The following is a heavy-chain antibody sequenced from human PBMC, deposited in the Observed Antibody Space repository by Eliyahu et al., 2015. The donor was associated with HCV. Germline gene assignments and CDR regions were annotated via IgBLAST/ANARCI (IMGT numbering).Heavy chain of an antibody. V-gene: IGHV3-21*01. Sequence: EVQLVESGXGLVKPGGSLXLSCXASXXXFSSYSMNWVRQAPGKGLEWVSSISSSSSYIYYADSVKGRFTISRDNAKNSLYLQMNSLRAEDTAVYYCARDRGAPPWGFDYWGQGTLVTVSS. CDR2: ISSSSSYI. J-gene: IGHJ4*02. CDR3: ARDRGAPPWGFDY. D-gene: IGHD3-10*01. CDR1: XXXFSSYS.